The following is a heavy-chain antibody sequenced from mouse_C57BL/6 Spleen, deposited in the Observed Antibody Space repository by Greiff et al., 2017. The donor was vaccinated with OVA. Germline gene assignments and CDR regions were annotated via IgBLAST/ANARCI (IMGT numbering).Heavy chain of an antibody. CDR1: GYTFTSYW. J-gene: IGHJ4*01. D-gene: IGHD2-4*01. V-gene: IGHV1-64*01. CDR2: IHPNSGST. Sequence: QVQLQQPGAELVKPGASVKLSCKASGYTFTSYWMHWVKQRPGQGLEWIGMIHPNSGSTNYNEKFKSKATLTVDKSSSTAYMQLSSLTAEDSAVDYGASPVYYEYGGGDMDYWGQGTTVTVSS. CDR3: ASPVYYEYGGGDMDY.